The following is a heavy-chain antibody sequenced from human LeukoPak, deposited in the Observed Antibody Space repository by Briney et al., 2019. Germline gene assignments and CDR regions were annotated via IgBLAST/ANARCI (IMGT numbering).Heavy chain of an antibody. CDR1: GGSISSGDCY. CDR2: IYYSGST. J-gene: IGHJ6*03. Sequence: SETLSLTCTVSGGSISSGDCYWNWIRQPPGKGLEWIGYIYYSGSTYYNPSLKSRIIISVDTSKNQFSLKLTSVTAADTAVYYCSRGEAMDVWGKGTTVIVSS. CDR3: SRGEAMDV. V-gene: IGHV4-30-4*08.